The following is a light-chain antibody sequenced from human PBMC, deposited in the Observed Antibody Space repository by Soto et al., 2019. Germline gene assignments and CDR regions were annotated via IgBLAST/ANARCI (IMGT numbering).Light chain of an antibody. CDR1: SDDIGTYEY. CDR2: VDY. Sequence: QSLLTQPASVSRSPGQPITISCTGSSDDIGTYEYTSGHPHHPGQASILIVFVDYARPSGVSDRFSGSKSGNTASLTIFGLQLEDEAVYYCSSYTSGSTHPWVFGTGTKVTVL. CDR3: SSYTSGSTHPWV. J-gene: IGLJ1*01. V-gene: IGLV2-14*01.